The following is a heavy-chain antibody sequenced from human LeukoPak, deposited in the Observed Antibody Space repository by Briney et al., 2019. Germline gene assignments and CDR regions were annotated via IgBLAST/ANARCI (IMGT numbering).Heavy chain of an antibody. Sequence: GGSLGLSCAASGFTFRSYSMNWVRQAPGKGLEWGSSISSSSSYIYYADSVKGRFTISRDNAKNSLYLQMNSLRAEDTAVYYCARPQIVGATYDAFDIWGQGTMVTVSS. D-gene: IGHD1-26*01. CDR1: GFTFRSYS. CDR2: ISSSSSYI. CDR3: ARPQIVGATYDAFDI. V-gene: IGHV3-21*01. J-gene: IGHJ3*02.